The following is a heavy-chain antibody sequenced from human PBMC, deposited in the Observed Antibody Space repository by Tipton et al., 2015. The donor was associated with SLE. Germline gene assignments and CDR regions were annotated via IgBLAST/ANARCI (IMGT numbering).Heavy chain of an antibody. V-gene: IGHV4-39*07. Sequence: TLSLTCTVSGGSISSSSYYLGWIRQPPGKGLEWIGTIYYNGRTYYNPSLKSRVTISVDTSKNQFSLKLSSVTAADTAVYYCATDPGDWYFDLWGRGTLVTVSS. J-gene: IGHJ2*01. CDR3: ATDPGDWYFDL. CDR2: IYYNGRT. CDR1: GGSISSSSYY.